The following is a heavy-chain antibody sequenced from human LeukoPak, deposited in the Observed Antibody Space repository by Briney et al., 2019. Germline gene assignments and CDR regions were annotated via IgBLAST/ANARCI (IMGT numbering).Heavy chain of an antibody. D-gene: IGHD6-19*01. J-gene: IGHJ4*02. V-gene: IGHV1-2*02. CDR1: TYSFTDYY. CDR2: INPNSGGT. Sequence: ASVKVSCKASTYSFTDYYMHWVRQAPGQGLEWMGWINPNSGGTIYAQKFQGRVTMTRDTSINTAYMELSSLRYDDTAVYYCARVGMQWLVSASRYYFDYWGQGTLVTVSS. CDR3: ARVGMQWLVSASRYYFDY.